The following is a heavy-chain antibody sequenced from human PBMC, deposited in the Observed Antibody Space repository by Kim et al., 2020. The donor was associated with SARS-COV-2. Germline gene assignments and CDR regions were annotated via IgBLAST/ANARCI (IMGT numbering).Heavy chain of an antibody. D-gene: IGHD2-21*02. CDR1: GFTFSNYW. CDR3: TGGDDDDH. CDR2: IQSDGSDK. Sequence: GGSLRLSCAASGFTFSNYWMTWVRQAPGKGLEWVADIQSDGSDKYYGDSVKGRFTISRDNAKNTLYLQMNSLRADDTAVYSCTGGDDDDHWGEGTLVTVAS. J-gene: IGHJ5*02. V-gene: IGHV3-7*01.